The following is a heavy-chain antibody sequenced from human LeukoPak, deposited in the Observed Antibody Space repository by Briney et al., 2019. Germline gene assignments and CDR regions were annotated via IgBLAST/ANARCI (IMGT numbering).Heavy chain of an antibody. CDR2: ISYDGSNK. CDR1: GFTFSSYA. V-gene: IGHV3-30-3*01. CDR3: ALGGLLPTSFDY. Sequence: GGSLRLSCAASGFTFSSYAMHWVRQAPGKGLEWVAVISYDGSNKYYADSVKGRFTISRDNSKNTLYLQMNSLRAEDTAVYYCALGGLLPTSFDYWGQGTLVTVSS. D-gene: IGHD2-15*01. J-gene: IGHJ4*02.